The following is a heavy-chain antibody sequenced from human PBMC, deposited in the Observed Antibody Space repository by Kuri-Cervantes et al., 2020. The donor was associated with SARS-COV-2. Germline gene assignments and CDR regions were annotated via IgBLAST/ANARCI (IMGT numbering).Heavy chain of an antibody. J-gene: IGHJ4*02. Sequence: ETLSLTCAASGFTFDDYAMHWVRQAPGKGLEWVSYISSSSSTIYYADSVKGRFTISRDNAKNSLYLQMNSLRAEDTAVYYCARSPGDGDCDPFDYWGQGTLVTVSS. CDR1: GFTFDDYA. CDR3: ARSPGDGDCDPFDY. D-gene: IGHD2-21*02. V-gene: IGHV3-48*01. CDR2: ISSSSSTI.